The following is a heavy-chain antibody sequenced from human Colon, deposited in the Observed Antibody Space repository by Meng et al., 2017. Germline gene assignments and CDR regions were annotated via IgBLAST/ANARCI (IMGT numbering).Heavy chain of an antibody. J-gene: IGHJ5*02. Sequence: VHQHRGGAGRSWPSETLHLTLAVYGGSFSGFYWSWIRQPPGKGLEWIGEIDHFGISNYNSSLKGRLTMSVDTSKKQISLTLTSVTAADTAVYYCATGLRHGDWFDPWGPGTLVTVSS. V-gene: IGHV4-34*01. CDR1: GGSFSGFY. CDR3: ATGLRHGDWFDP. CDR2: IDHFGIS. D-gene: IGHD4-17*01.